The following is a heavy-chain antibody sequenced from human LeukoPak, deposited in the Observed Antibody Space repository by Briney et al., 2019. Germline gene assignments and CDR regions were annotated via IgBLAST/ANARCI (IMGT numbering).Heavy chain of an antibody. D-gene: IGHD2-15*01. Sequence: GASVKVFCKVSGYTLTELSMHWVRQAPGKGLEWMGGFDPEDGETIYAQKFQGRVTMTEDTSTDTAYMELSSLRSEDTAVYYCATLGCSGGSCYWGGFDYWGQGTLVTVSS. J-gene: IGHJ4*02. CDR1: GYTLTELS. V-gene: IGHV1-24*01. CDR3: ATLGCSGGSCYWGGFDY. CDR2: FDPEDGET.